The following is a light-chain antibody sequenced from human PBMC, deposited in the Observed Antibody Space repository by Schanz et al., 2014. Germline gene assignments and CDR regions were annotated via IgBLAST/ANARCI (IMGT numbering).Light chain of an antibody. Sequence: DIQMTQSPSTLSTSVGERVTITCRASRNIGTWLAWYQQKPGKAPNLLIYRASILESGIPSRFSGSGSGTEFTLTISSLQPEDFATYYCQQYNTYPLTFGGGTKVEIK. CDR3: QQYNTYPLT. CDR2: RAS. J-gene: IGKJ4*01. V-gene: IGKV1-5*03. CDR1: RNIGTW.